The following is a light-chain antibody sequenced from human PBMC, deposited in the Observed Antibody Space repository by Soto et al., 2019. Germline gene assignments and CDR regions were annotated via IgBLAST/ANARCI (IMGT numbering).Light chain of an antibody. CDR1: NANIGKNY. J-gene: IGLJ1*01. CDR3: VTWDSSLSAHV. Sequence: QSAPKQPPSVPAAPGQKVTISCTGSNANIGKNYESWYQQLPGTAPKVLIYENNNRPSEIPDRFSGSKSGTSATLGITGLQTGDEADYYCVTWDSSLSAHVFGTGTKDTVL. V-gene: IGLV1-51*02. CDR2: ENN.